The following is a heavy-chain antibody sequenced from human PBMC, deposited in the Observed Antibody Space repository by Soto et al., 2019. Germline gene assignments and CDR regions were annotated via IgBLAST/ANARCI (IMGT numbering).Heavy chain of an antibody. J-gene: IGHJ4*02. CDR3: TGEVASGY. Sequence: QVQLVESGGGVVQPGRSLRPSCAASGFTFSSYGMHWVRQAPGKGLEWVAVISKDGSVKYYADSVKGRFTISRDNSQNTLYLQMNSLGAEDTAVYYCTGEVASGYWGQGTLVTVSS. CDR2: ISKDGSVK. D-gene: IGHD2-8*02. CDR1: GFTFSSYG. V-gene: IGHV3-30*03.